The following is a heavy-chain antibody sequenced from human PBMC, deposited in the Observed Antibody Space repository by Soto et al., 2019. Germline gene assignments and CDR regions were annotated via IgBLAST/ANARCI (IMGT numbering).Heavy chain of an antibody. D-gene: IGHD3-22*01. Sequence: QVQLVESGGGVVQPGRSLRLSCAASGFTFSSYGMHWVRQAPGKGLEWVAVIWYDGSNKYYADSVKGRFTISRDNSKNTLYLQMNSLRAEDTAVYYCARVSYYYYDSSGGGGFDYWGQGTLVTVSS. V-gene: IGHV3-33*01. CDR3: ARVSYYYYDSSGGGGFDY. CDR2: IWYDGSNK. J-gene: IGHJ4*02. CDR1: GFTFSSYG.